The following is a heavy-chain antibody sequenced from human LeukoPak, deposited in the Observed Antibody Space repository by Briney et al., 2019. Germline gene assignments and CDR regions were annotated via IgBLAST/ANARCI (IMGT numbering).Heavy chain of an antibody. V-gene: IGHV1-2*02. CDR2: INPNSGGT. J-gene: IGHJ4*02. D-gene: IGHD3-22*01. Sequence: ASVKVSCKASGYTFTGHYMHWVRQAPGQGLEWMGWINPNSGGTNYAQKFQGRVTMTRDTSISTAYMELSRLRSDDTAVYYCARGTARYYYDSSGYSDYWGQGTLVTVSS. CDR1: GYTFTGHY. CDR3: ARGTARYYYDSSGYSDY.